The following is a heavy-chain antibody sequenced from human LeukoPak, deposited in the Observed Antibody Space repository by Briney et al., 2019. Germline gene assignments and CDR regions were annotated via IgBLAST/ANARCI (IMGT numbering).Heavy chain of an antibody. Sequence: GGSLRLSCVVSGFTVSSNYMSWVRQAPGKGLEWVSVLYSGGNTYHADSVKGRFTISRDNSKNTLYLQMNSLRAEDTAVYYCARGSGNYYNRLDYWGQGTLVTVSS. CDR2: LYSGGNT. V-gene: IGHV3-53*01. D-gene: IGHD1-26*01. CDR1: GFTVSSNY. CDR3: ARGSGNYYNRLDY. J-gene: IGHJ4*02.